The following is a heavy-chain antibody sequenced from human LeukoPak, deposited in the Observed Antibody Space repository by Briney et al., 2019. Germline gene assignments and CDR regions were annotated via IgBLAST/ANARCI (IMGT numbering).Heavy chain of an antibody. Sequence: PGGSLRLSCAASGFTFDDYGMSWVRQAPGKGLEWVANIKQDGSEQYYVDSVKGRFTISRDNAKNSLYLQMNSLRAEDTAVYYCAELGITMIGGVWGKGTTVTISS. CDR3: AELGITMIGGV. D-gene: IGHD3-10*02. CDR1: GFTFDDYG. V-gene: IGHV3-7*01. CDR2: IKQDGSEQ. J-gene: IGHJ6*04.